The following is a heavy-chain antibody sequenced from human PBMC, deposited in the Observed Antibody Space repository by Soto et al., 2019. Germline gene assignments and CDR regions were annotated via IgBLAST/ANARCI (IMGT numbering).Heavy chain of an antibody. CDR3: ARDYGPAKWDRLDY. CDR2: VGAYNGQV. CDR1: GYTFSSYG. J-gene: IGHJ4*02. Sequence: QVQLVQSGAEIRKPGASVKVSCKPSGYTFSSYGISWVRQVPGQGLEWMGWVGAYNGQVKYAQNFQGRVIMTTETPSSPAYMEWPGLRSDDPAEYSFARDYGPAKWDRLDYWAREPWSPSPQ. V-gene: IGHV1-18*01. D-gene: IGHD4-17*01.